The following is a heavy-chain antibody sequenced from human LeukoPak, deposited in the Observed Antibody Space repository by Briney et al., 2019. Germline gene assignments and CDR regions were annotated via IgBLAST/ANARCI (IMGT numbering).Heavy chain of an antibody. Sequence: SETLSLTCTVSGGSISSYYWSWIRQPPGKGLEWIGYIYYSGSTNYNPSLKRRVTISVDTSKNQFSLKLSSVTAADTAVYYCARDSSSRDDAFDIWGQGTMVTVSS. CDR1: GGSISSYY. V-gene: IGHV4-59*01. CDR3: ARDSSSRDDAFDI. CDR2: IYYSGST. D-gene: IGHD6-13*01. J-gene: IGHJ3*02.